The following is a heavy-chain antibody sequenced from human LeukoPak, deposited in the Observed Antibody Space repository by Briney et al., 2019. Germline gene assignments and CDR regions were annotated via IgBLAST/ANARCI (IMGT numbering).Heavy chain of an antibody. CDR1: GGSFSGYY. D-gene: IGHD1-26*01. CDR2: INHSGGT. Sequence: SETLSLTCVVSGGSFSGYYLTCIRQAPGKGVEWIGDINHSGGTSYNPSLKSRASVSLDTSKNQFSLYLTSVTAADTAVYFCARFPASEPIDNWGQGTLVTVSS. V-gene: IGHV4-34*01. J-gene: IGHJ4*02. CDR3: ARFPASEPIDN.